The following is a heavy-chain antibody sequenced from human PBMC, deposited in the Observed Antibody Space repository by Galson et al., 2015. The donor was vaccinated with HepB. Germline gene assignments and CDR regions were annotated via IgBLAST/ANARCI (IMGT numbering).Heavy chain of an antibody. CDR1: GFTCSSYS. Sequence: SLRLSCAASGFTCSSYSMNWVRQAPGKGLEWVSSISSSSSYIYYADSVKGRFTISRDNAKNSLYLQMNSLRAEDTAVYYCARDLSPTYYYDSSGYYYPGQAFDIWGQGTMVTVSS. J-gene: IGHJ3*02. V-gene: IGHV3-21*01. CDR2: ISSSSSYI. D-gene: IGHD3-22*01. CDR3: ARDLSPTYYYDSSGYYYPGQAFDI.